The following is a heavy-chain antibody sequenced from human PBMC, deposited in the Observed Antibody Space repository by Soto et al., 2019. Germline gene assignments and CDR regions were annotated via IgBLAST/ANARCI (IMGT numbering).Heavy chain of an antibody. CDR2: IYASGST. D-gene: IGHD6-13*01. CDR3: ARGGSTWLEYFQH. Sequence: SETLSLTCTVSGGSISSYYWSWIRQPPGKGLEWIGYIYASGSTNYNPSLKSRITISVDTSKNQFSLKLSSVTAADTAVYYCARGGSTWLEYFQHWGQGXLVTVSS. J-gene: IGHJ1*01. CDR1: GGSISSYY. V-gene: IGHV4-59*01.